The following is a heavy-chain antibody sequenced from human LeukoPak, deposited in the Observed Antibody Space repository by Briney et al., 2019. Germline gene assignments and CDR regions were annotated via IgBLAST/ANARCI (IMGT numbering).Heavy chain of an antibody. CDR1: GVSISSSEW. D-gene: IGHD3-9*01. V-gene: IGHV4-4*02. CDR2: IHRDGRT. CDR3: GKADIYFNPIDY. J-gene: IGHJ4*02. Sequence: SETLSLTCAVSGVSISSSEWWIWVRQPPGQGLEWIGEIHRDGRTRYNPSLKSRVTMSMDYSKNQFSLSVTSVTAADTAIYYCGKADIYFNPIDYWGPGSLVTVSS.